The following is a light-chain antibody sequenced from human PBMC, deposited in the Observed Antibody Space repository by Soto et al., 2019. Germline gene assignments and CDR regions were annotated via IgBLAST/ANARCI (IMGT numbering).Light chain of an antibody. CDR3: SSDTRSSTLVV. CDR1: SSDVGGYNY. J-gene: IGLJ2*01. V-gene: IGLV2-14*01. CDR2: DVT. Sequence: QSVLTQPASVSGSPGQSITISCTGTSSDVGGYNYVSWYQQHPGRAPRLIIYDVTNRPSGVSDRFSGSKSGNTASLTISGLQAEDEADYYCSSDTRSSTLVVFGGGTQLTVL.